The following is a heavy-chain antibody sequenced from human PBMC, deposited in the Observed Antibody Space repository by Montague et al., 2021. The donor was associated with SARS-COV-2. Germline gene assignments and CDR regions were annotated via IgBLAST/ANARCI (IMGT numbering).Heavy chain of an antibody. CDR1: GVSITSYY. CDR2: IYASGST. CDR3: VRGGGNWYYFDY. Sequence: SETLSLTCSISGVSITSYYWSWVRQPAGKGLEWISHIYASGSTNYSPSLKSRVRLSIDNPKNQFSLKLESLTAADTAVYYCVRGGGNWYYFDYWGQGALVTVSS. D-gene: IGHD3-16*01. J-gene: IGHJ4*02. V-gene: IGHV4-4*07.